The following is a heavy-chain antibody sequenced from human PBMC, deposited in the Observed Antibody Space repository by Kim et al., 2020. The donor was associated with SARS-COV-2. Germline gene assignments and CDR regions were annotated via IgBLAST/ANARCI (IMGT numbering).Heavy chain of an antibody. V-gene: IGHV3-64*01. Sequence: GESLRLSCAASGFTFSSYAMHWVRQAPGKGLEYVSAISSNGGSTYYANSVKGRFTISRDNSKNTLYLQMGSLRAEDMAVYYCARSAGGYSYGYERVDYYGMDVWGQGTTVTVSS. CDR1: GFTFSSYA. CDR3: ARSAGGYSYGYERVDYYGMDV. J-gene: IGHJ6*02. D-gene: IGHD5-18*01. CDR2: ISSNGGST.